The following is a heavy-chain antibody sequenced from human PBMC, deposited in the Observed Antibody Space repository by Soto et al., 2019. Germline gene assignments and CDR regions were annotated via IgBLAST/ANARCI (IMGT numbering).Heavy chain of an antibody. D-gene: IGHD2-15*01. CDR1: GFTFNSYS. Sequence: GGSLTLSCAASGFTFNSYSMNWVRQAPGKGLEWVSSISSSSSYIYYADSVKGRFTISRDNAKNSLYLQMNSLRAEDTAVYYCARDVCSDGSCQPGYYYYGMDVWGQGTTVTVSS. V-gene: IGHV3-21*01. J-gene: IGHJ6*02. CDR3: ARDVCSDGSCQPGYYYYGMDV. CDR2: ISSSSSYI.